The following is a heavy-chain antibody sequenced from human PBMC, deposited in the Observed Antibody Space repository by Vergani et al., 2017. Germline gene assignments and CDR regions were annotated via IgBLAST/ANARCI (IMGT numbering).Heavy chain of an antibody. CDR2: ISGSGGST. CDR3: AKDIPCSSLHVSYSFQH. CDR1: GFTFSSYA. Sequence: EVQLLESGGGLVQPGGSLRLSCAASGFTFSSYAMSWVRQAPGKGLEWVSAISGSGGSTYYADSVKGRFTISRDNSKNTLYLQMNSLRAEDTAVYYCAKDIPCSSLHVSYSFQHWGQGTLVTVSS. D-gene: IGHD6-13*01. V-gene: IGHV3-23*01. J-gene: IGHJ1*01.